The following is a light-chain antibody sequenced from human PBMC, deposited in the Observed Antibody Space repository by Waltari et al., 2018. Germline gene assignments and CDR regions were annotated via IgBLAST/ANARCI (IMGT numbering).Light chain of an antibody. Sequence: EIVMTQSPATLSVSPGDTANLSCRASQSVSRKLAWYQLKPGQAPRSLIYGAFTRASGIPAWFSGGVSGTEFILTISSMQSEDFAVDYWQQYNNWPPWTFGQGTKVEIK. V-gene: IGKV3-15*01. CDR1: QSVSRK. J-gene: IGKJ1*01. CDR2: GAF. CDR3: QQYNNWPPWT.